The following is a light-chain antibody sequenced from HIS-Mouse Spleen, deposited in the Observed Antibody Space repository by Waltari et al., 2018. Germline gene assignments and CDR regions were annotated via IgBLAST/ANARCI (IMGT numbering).Light chain of an antibody. Sequence: SYELTQPPSVSVSPGQTARITCSGAALPQPYAYWYQQKPGQAPVLVIYKDSERPSGIPERFSGSSSGTTVTLTISGVQAEDEADYYCQSADSSGTGWVFGGGTKLTVL. V-gene: IGLV3-25*03. J-gene: IGLJ3*02. CDR1: ALPQPY. CDR2: KDS. CDR3: QSADSSGTGWV.